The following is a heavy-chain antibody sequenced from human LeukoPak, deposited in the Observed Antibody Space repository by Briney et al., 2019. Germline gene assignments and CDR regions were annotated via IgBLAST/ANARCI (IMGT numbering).Heavy chain of an antibody. CDR2: IEQDGSEK. J-gene: IGHJ4*02. CDR3: ARGDPYSSGWKPFDY. V-gene: IGHV3-7*01. D-gene: IGHD6-19*01. Sequence: GGSLRLSCAASGFTFSSYWMSWVRQAPGKGLEWVANIEQDGSEKYYVDSVKGRFTISRDNAKNSLYLQMNSLRAEDMAVYYCARGDPYSSGWKPFDYWGQGTLVTVSS. CDR1: GFTFSSYW.